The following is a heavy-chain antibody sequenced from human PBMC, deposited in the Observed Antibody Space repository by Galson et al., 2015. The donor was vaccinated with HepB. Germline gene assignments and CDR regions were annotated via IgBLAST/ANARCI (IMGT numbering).Heavy chain of an antibody. Sequence: SLRLSCAAPGFTVRTNSMSWVRQAPGKGLEWVSVFYSGGSTYYADSVKGRFTISRVDSKNTLYLHMNSLRPEDTAVYYCATERSTSGSYYFDNWGQGTLVTVSS. V-gene: IGHV3-66*02. D-gene: IGHD1-26*01. J-gene: IGHJ4*02. CDR3: ATERSTSGSYYFDN. CDR1: GFTVRTNS. CDR2: FYSGGST.